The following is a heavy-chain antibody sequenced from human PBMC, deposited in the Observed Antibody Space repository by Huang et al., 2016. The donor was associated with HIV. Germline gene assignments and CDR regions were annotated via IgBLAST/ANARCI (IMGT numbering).Heavy chain of an antibody. Sequence: EVQLVESGGGLVQPGGSLRLSCAASGFTFSSYWMHWVRQAPGKGRGGVSLINSDGSSTSYADSVKGRFTISRDNAKNTLYLQMNSLRAEDTAVYYCAREMYGGILDTDAFDIWGQGTMVTVSS. CDR1: GFTFSSYW. J-gene: IGHJ3*02. D-gene: IGHD2-15*01. V-gene: IGHV3-74*01. CDR2: INSDGSST. CDR3: AREMYGGILDTDAFDI.